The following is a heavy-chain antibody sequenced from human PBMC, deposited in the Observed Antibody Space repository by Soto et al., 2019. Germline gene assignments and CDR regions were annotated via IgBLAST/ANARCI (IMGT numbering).Heavy chain of an antibody. D-gene: IGHD5-12*01. CDR2: INHIGST. J-gene: IGHJ4*02. V-gene: IGHV4-34*01. Sequence: QVQLQQWGAGLLQPSETLSLKCAVYGGSFSGNYWSWIRPPPGNGLEWMGEINHIGSTNYNPSLESRTTISQDTSKHGFCLSLSSATAAVPAVYYCARGRRWLRPCYFDLSGRGTLVTVSS. CDR3: ARGRRWLRPCYFDL. CDR1: GGSFSGNY.